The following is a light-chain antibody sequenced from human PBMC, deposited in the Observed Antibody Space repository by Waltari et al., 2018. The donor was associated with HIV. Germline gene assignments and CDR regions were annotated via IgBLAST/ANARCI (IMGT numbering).Light chain of an antibody. CDR1: SFNFGRGS. CDR2: DNT. J-gene: IGLJ3*02. V-gene: IGLV1-51*01. Sequence: QSVLTQPPSVSAAPGQKVTIHCSGSSFNFGRGSVYWYQHLPVAAPRLLAYDNTKLPSWISSRFSGSKSSTSATLVMTGLQTGDEADYYCGTGDSSVGAAVFGGGTRLTVL. CDR3: GTGDSSVGAAV.